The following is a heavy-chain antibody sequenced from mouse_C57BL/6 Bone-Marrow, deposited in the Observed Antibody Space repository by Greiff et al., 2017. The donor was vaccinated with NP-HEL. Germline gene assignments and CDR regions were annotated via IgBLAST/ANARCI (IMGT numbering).Heavy chain of an antibody. D-gene: IGHD2-4*01. CDR3: ARGIYYDYRGAMDY. CDR1: GYTFTDYY. CDR2: IFPGSGST. Sequence: QVHVKQSGPELVKPGASVKISCKASGYTFTDYYINWVKQRPGQGLEWIGWIFPGSGSTYYNEKFKGKATLTVDKSSSTAYMLLSSLTSEDSAVYFCARGIYYDYRGAMDYWGQGTSVTVSS. J-gene: IGHJ4*01. V-gene: IGHV1-75*01.